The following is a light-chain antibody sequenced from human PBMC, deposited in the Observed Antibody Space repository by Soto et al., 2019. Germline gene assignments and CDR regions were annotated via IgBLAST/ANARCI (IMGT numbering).Light chain of an antibody. CDR3: ASFRSGTILV. CDR2: EVN. J-gene: IGLJ1*01. V-gene: IGLV2-14*01. Sequence: QSALTQPASVSGSPGQSVTISCTGPRSDIGDSNFISWYQHSPGKAPRLLIYEVNNRPSGVSKRFSGSKAGNTASLTISGLLDEDEADYFCASFRSGTILVFGSGTKVIVL. CDR1: RSDIGDSNF.